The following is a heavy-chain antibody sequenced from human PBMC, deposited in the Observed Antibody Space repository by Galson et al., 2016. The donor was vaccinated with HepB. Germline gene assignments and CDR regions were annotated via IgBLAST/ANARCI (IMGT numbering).Heavy chain of an antibody. Sequence: ISSVSGYSISNGYYWGWIRQPPGKGLEWIGSIYHTGTTYYNPSLKSRVTISLDTSKHQFSLKLSSVTAADTAVYYCVRGPLMIPPAWFDPWGQGTLVTVSS. CDR2: IYHTGTT. V-gene: IGHV4-38-2*02. J-gene: IGHJ5*02. CDR1: GYSISNGYY. CDR3: VRGPLMIPPAWFDP. D-gene: IGHD3-16*01.